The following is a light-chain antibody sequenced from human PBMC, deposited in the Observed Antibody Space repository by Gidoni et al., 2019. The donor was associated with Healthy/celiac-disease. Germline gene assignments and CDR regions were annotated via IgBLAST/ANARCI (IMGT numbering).Light chain of an antibody. Sequence: DIQMTQSPSTLSASVGDRVTITCRARKSISSWLAWYQQKPGKAPKLLIYDASSLESGVPSRFSGSGSGTEFTLTISSLQPDDFATYYCQQYNIYSPTFGQGTKVEIK. V-gene: IGKV1-5*01. CDR2: DAS. CDR1: KSISSW. CDR3: QQYNIYSPT. J-gene: IGKJ1*01.